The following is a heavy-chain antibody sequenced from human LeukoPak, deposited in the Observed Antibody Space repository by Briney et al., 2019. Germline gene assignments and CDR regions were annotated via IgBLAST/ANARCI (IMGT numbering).Heavy chain of an antibody. Sequence: SETLSLTCTVSGGFISSGGYYWSWIRQHPGKGLEWIGYIYYSGSTYYNPSLKSRVTISVDTSKNQFSLKLSSVTAADTAVYYCASPSPGYSGYDPNDAFDIWGQGTMVTVSS. J-gene: IGHJ3*02. V-gene: IGHV4-31*03. CDR2: IYYSGST. CDR3: ASPSPGYSGYDPNDAFDI. D-gene: IGHD5-12*01. CDR1: GGFISSGGYY.